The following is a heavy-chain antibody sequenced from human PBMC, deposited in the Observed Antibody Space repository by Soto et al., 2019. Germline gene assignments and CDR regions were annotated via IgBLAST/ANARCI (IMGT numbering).Heavy chain of an antibody. J-gene: IGHJ4*02. CDR3: ARALGYCSGGSCSRDTY. Sequence: ASVKVSCKASGYTFTSYYMHWVRQAPGQGLEWMGIINPSGGSTSYAQKFQGRVTMTRDTSTSTVYMELSSLRSEDTAVYYCARALGYCSGGSCSRDTYWGQGTLVTVSS. D-gene: IGHD2-15*01. CDR2: INPSGGST. V-gene: IGHV1-46*01. CDR1: GYTFTSYY.